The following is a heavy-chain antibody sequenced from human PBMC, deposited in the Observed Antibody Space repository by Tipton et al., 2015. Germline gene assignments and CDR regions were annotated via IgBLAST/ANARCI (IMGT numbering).Heavy chain of an antibody. CDR1: GFSFAAYG. D-gene: IGHD3-10*01. CDR3: AKGGALWFGEPPTD. CDR2: ISRNPNST. Sequence: SLRLSCAASGFSFAAYGMSWVRQAPGKGLEWVSSISRNPNSTYYAESVQGRFTISRDNSKRTLYLQMNTLRADDTAVYYCAKGGALWFGEPPTDWGQGTLVTVSS. J-gene: IGHJ4*02. V-gene: IGHV3-23*01.